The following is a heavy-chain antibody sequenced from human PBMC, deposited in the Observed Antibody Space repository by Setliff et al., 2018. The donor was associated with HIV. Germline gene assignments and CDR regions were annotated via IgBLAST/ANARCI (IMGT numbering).Heavy chain of an antibody. CDR1: GYTFTNYG. Sequence: ASVKVSCKASGYTFTNYGISWVRQAPGQGLEWMGWISGYNGDTNYAQKLQGRVTMTTDTSTSTAYMELRSLRSDDTAVYYCARDLGYCSTTSCSSGGVLDYWGQGTLVTVSS. CDR2: ISGYNGDT. J-gene: IGHJ4*02. CDR3: ARDLGYCSTTSCSSGGVLDY. V-gene: IGHV1-18*01. D-gene: IGHD2-2*01.